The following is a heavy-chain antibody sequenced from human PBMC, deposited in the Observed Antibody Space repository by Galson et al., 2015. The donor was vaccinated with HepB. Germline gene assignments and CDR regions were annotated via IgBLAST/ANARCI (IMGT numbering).Heavy chain of an antibody. V-gene: IGHV1-46*01. CDR2: INPSGGST. D-gene: IGHD6-19*01. CDR3: ARGGIAVAGIFLSVAFDI. CDR1: GSTFTSYY. Sequence: SVTVSCKASGSTFTSYYMHWVRQAPGQGLEWMGIINPSGGSTSYAQKFQGRVTMTRDTSTSTVYMELSSLRSEDTAVYYCARGGIAVAGIFLSVAFDIWGQGTMVTVSS. J-gene: IGHJ3*02.